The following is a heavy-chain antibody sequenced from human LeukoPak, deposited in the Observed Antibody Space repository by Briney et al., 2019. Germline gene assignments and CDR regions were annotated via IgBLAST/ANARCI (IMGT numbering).Heavy chain of an antibody. V-gene: IGHV3-30*04. J-gene: IGHJ4*02. CDR2: ISYDGSNK. CDR3: ASEGDY. CDR1: GFTFSSYA. Sequence: GGSLRLSCAASGFTFSSYAMHWVRQAPGKGLEWVAVISYDGSNKSYADSVRGRFTISRDNSKNTLYLQMNSLRAEDTAVYYCASEGDYWGQGTLVTVSS.